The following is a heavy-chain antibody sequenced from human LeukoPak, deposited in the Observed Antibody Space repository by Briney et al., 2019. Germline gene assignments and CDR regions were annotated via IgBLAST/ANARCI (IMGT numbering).Heavy chain of an antibody. D-gene: IGHD6-25*01. V-gene: IGHV4-59*07. CDR2: IYYTGST. J-gene: IGHJ4*02. CDR1: GGSISGYY. CDR3: ARGRGYADY. Sequence: PSDPLSLPCTVSGGSISGYYGSWIRQPTGKALEWIGYIYYTGSTNYNPSLKSRVTMSVDTSKNQFSLKLTSVTSADTALYYCARGRGYADYWGQGALVTVSS.